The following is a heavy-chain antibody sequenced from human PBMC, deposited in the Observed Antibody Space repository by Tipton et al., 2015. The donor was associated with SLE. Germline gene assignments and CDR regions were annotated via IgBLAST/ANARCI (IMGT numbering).Heavy chain of an antibody. D-gene: IGHD2-15*01. CDR2: IYYSGST. CDR1: GGSISSYY. Sequence: TLSLTCTVSGGSISSYYWSWIRQPPGKGLEWIGYIYYSGSTNYSPSLKSRVTISVDTSKNQFSLKLSSVTAADTAVYYCARGAITPIPFDPWGQGTLVTVSS. V-gene: IGHV4-59*01. CDR3: ARGAITPIPFDP. J-gene: IGHJ5*02.